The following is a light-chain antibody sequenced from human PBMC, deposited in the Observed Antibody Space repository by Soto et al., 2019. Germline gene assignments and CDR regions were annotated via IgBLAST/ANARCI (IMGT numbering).Light chain of an antibody. CDR2: EVT. CDR3: NSYAGSNNV. V-gene: IGLV2-14*01. CDR1: TSDVGGYNY. Sequence: QSVLTQPASVSGSLGQSITISCTGTTSDVGGYNYVSWYQQHPGKAPILMIYEVTNRPSGVSNRFSGSKSGNTASLTISGLQVEDEADYYCNSYAGSNNVFGTGTKVTV. J-gene: IGLJ1*01.